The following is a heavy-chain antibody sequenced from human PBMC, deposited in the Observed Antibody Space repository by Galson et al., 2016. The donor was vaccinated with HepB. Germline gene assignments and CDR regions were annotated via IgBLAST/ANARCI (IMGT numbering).Heavy chain of an antibody. Sequence: LSLTCAVSGGSVSSGGFSWSWIRQPPGKGLEWFGSNYHSGSSYYHPSLKSRVTISVDTSKNQSSLKLSSMTAADPAVYYCASHKGWRYQNFDYWGQGTLVTVSS. CDR1: GGSVSSGGFS. V-gene: IGHV4-30-2*03. J-gene: IGHJ4*02. D-gene: IGHD2-2*01. CDR2: NYHSGSS. CDR3: ASHKGWRYQNFDY.